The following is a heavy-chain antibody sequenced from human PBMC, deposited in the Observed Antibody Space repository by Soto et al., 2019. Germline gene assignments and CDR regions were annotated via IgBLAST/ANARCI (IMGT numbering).Heavy chain of an antibody. CDR1: GGSFDGYY. Sequence: SETLSLTCALYGGSFDGYYWSWIRQSPGKGLEWIGEIHHSGSTKYNPSLKSRVSLSVDTSTKQFSLKLTSVTAADRGVYYCARGVDYWSGYLFWGQGTPVTVSS. CDR3: ARGVDYWSGYLF. V-gene: IGHV4-34*01. CDR2: IHHSGST. D-gene: IGHD3-3*01. J-gene: IGHJ4*02.